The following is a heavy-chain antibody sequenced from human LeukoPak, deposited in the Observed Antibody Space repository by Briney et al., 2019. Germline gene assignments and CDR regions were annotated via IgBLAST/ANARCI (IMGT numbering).Heavy chain of an antibody. CDR2: IYTSGNT. V-gene: IGHV4-4*07. CDR3: ARVSSSWYQDWYFDL. CDR1: GGSISSYY. Sequence: KSSETLSLACTVSGGSISSYYWSWIRQPAGKGLEWIGRIYTSGNTNYKPSLKSRVTMSVDTSKNQFSLKLSSVTAADTAVYYCARVSSSWYQDWYFDLWGRGTLVTVSS. D-gene: IGHD6-13*01. J-gene: IGHJ2*01.